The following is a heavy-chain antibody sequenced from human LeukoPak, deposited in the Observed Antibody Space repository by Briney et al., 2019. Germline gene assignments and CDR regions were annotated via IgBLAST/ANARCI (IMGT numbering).Heavy chain of an antibody. J-gene: IGHJ5*02. CDR2: ISAYNGNT. V-gene: IGHV1-18*01. CDR3: ARDPTLLLWFGELSHGLSFDP. Sequence: ASVKVSCKASGYTFTSYGISWVRQAPGQGLEWMGWISAYNGNTNYAQKLQGRVTMTTDTSTSTAYMELRSLRSDDTAVYYCARDPTLLLWFGELSHGLSFDPWGQGTLVTVSS. D-gene: IGHD3-10*01. CDR1: GYTFTSYG.